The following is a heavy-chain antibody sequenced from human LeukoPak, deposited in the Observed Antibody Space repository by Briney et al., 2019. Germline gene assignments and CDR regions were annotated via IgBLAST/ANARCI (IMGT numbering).Heavy chain of an antibody. Sequence: ASVKVSCKASGYTFTSYVINWVRQATGQGLEWMGWMNPNSGNTGYAQKFQGRATMTRNTSISTAYMELSSLRSEDTAVYYCARGRRGLLWFREHRGFDPWGQGTLVTVSS. CDR2: MNPNSGNT. J-gene: IGHJ5*02. CDR1: GYTFTSYV. CDR3: ARGRRGLLWFREHRGFDP. D-gene: IGHD3-10*01. V-gene: IGHV1-8*01.